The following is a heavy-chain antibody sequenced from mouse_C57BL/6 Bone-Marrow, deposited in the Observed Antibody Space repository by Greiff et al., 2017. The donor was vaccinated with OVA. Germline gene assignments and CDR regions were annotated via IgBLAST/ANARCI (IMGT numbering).Heavy chain of an antibody. CDR1: GYTFTDYY. CDR2: INPNNGGT. CDR3: ATCAY. J-gene: IGHJ3*01. Sequence: SGPELVKPGASVKISCKASGYTFTDYYMNWVKQSHGKSLAWIGDINPNNGGTSYNQKFKGKATLTVDKSSSTAYMELRSLTSEDSAVYYCATCAYWGQGTLVTVSA. V-gene: IGHV1-26*01.